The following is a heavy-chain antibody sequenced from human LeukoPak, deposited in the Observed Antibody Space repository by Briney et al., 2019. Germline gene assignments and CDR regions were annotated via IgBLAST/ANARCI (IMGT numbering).Heavy chain of an antibody. J-gene: IGHJ4*02. D-gene: IGHD3-16*01. CDR1: GFTFSNYA. V-gene: IGHV3-23*01. Sequence: GGSLRLSCVASGFTFSNYAMTWVRQAPGKGLEWVSALRNSGSTPYYADSVKGRFTISRDNSQNTLYLQMNSLRAEDTAVYYCAKTGGPTNFGPLDSWGKEPLVFV. CDR2: LRNSGSTP. CDR3: AKTGGPTNFGPLDS.